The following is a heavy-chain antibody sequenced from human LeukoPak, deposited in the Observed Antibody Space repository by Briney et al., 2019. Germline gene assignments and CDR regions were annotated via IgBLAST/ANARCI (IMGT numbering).Heavy chain of an antibody. CDR1: GFTLSYYW. Sequence: GGSLRLSCAASGFTLSYYWMSWVRQAPGKGLEWVSYISSSGSTIYYADSVKGRFTISRDNAKNSLYLQMNSLRAEDTAVYYCARTSSSWYFVDYWGQGTLVTVSS. D-gene: IGHD6-13*01. CDR3: ARTSSSWYFVDY. CDR2: ISSSGSTI. V-gene: IGHV3-11*01. J-gene: IGHJ4*02.